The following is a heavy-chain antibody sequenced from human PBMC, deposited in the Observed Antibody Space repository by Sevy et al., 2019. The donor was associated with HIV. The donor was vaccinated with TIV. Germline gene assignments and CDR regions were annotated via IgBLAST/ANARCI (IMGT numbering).Heavy chain of an antibody. D-gene: IGHD6-6*01. V-gene: IGHV3-30*18. Sequence: GGYLRLSCAASGFTFSSYGMHWVRQAPGKGLEWVAVISYDGSNKYYADSVKGRFTISRDNSKNTLYLQMNSLRAEDTAVYYCAKDGELEYSSSSGVGPYYYYGMDVWGQGTTVTVS. CDR3: AKDGELEYSSSSGVGPYYYYGMDV. J-gene: IGHJ6*02. CDR1: GFTFSSYG. CDR2: ISYDGSNK.